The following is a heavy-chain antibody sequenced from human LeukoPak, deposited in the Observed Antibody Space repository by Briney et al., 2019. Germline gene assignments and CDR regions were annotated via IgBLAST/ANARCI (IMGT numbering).Heavy chain of an antibody. CDR3: ARCMTAGIAAANRFDY. CDR1: GFTFSSYA. CDR2: ISHDGSNK. Sequence: GGSLRLSCAASGFTFSSYAMHWVRQTPGKGLEWVAVISHDGSNKYYADSVKGRFTISRDNSQNTLYLQMNSLRAEDTAVYYCARCMTAGIAAANRFDYWGQGTLVTVSS. D-gene: IGHD6-13*01. V-gene: IGHV3-30-3*02. J-gene: IGHJ4*02.